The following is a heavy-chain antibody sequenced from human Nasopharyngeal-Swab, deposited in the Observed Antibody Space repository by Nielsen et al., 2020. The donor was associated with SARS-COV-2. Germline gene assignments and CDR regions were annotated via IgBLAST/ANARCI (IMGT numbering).Heavy chain of an antibody. J-gene: IGHJ6*03. V-gene: IGHV4-34*01. CDR2: INHSGST. CDR3: ARGQRKPQYYYLDV. Sequence: RQAPGKGLEWIGEINHSGSTDYNPSLKSRATISIDTSKNQFSLRLSSVTAADTAVFYCARGQRKPQYYYLDVWDRGTTVTVSS.